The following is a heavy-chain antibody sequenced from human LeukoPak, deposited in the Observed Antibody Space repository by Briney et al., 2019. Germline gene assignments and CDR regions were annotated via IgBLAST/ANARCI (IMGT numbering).Heavy chain of an antibody. CDR2: ISSSGSTI. Sequence: PGGSLRLSCAASGFTFSDYYMSWIRQAPGKGLEWVSYISSSGSTIYYADSVKGRFTISRDNARNSLYLQINSLRAEDTAVYYCARGAINSGSYYDYLDYWGQGTLVTVSS. D-gene: IGHD1-26*01. V-gene: IGHV3-11*04. CDR3: ARGAINSGSYYDYLDY. CDR1: GFTFSDYY. J-gene: IGHJ4*01.